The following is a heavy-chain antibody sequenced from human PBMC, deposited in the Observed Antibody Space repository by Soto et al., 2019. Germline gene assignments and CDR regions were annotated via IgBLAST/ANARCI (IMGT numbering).Heavy chain of an antibody. Sequence: QVQLQESGPGLVKPSQTLSLTCTVSGGSISSGGYYWSWIRQHPGKGLEWIGYIYYSGSTYYNPSLKSRVTISVDTSKNQFSLKLSSVTAADTAVYYCARGIVVVPAAIGGGYYYYYYMDVWGKGTTVTVSS. V-gene: IGHV4-31*03. D-gene: IGHD2-2*01. CDR1: GGSISSGGYY. CDR3: ARGIVVVPAAIGGGYYYYYYMDV. J-gene: IGHJ6*03. CDR2: IYYSGST.